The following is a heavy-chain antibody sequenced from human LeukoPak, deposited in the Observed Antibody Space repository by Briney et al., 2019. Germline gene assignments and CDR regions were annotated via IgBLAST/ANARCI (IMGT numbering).Heavy chain of an antibody. CDR3: ARRANYDYVWGSYRPTSNFDY. CDR1: GGSISSNY. V-gene: IGHV4-34*01. CDR2: INHSGST. J-gene: IGHJ4*02. D-gene: IGHD3-16*02. Sequence: SEALSLTCTVSGGSISSNYWSWIRQPPGKGLEWIGEINHSGSTNYNPSLKSRVTISVDTSKNQFSLKLSSVTAADTAVYYCARRANYDYVWGSYRPTSNFDYWGQGTLVTVSS.